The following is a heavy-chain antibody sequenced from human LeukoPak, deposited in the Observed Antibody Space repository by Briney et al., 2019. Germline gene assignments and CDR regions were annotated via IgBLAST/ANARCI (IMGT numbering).Heavy chain of an antibody. J-gene: IGHJ4*02. CDR1: GFTFSSYA. CDR2: ISGSGGST. Sequence: GGFLRLSCAASGFTFSSYAMSWVRQAPGKGLEWVSAISGSGGSTYYADSVKGRFTISRDNSKNTLYLQMNSLRAEDTAVYYCAKRNSSGWYLNYFDYWGQGTLVTVSS. D-gene: IGHD6-19*01. V-gene: IGHV3-23*01. CDR3: AKRNSSGWYLNYFDY.